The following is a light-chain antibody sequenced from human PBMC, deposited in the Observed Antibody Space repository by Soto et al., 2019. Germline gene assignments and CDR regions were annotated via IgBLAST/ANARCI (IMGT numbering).Light chain of an antibody. V-gene: IGKV3-20*01. CDR3: QQYGSSPLT. Sequence: EIVLTQSPGTLSLSPGERATLSCRASQTVSSNYLAWYQQKPGQAPRFLIYGASSMATGIPDRFSGSGSGTDFTLTISRLEPEDFAVYYCQQYGSSPLTFGGGTKVEIK. CDR1: QTVSSNY. CDR2: GAS. J-gene: IGKJ4*01.